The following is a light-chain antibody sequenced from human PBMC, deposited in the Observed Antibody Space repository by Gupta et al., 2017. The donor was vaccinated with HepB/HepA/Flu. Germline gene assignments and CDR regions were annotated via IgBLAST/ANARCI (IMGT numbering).Light chain of an antibody. CDR2: EDN. V-gene: IGLV1-51*02. J-gene: IGLJ3*02. CDR1: SSSIGKNY. CDR3: GVWDSSLSDWV. Sequence: QSVLTQPPSVSAAPGQKVTISCSGSSSSIGKNYVSWYRQHPGTAPKLLLSEDNKRPSGIPDRIFASKSGTSATLAITGLQTGDEADYYCGVWDSSLSDWVFGGGTKLTVL.